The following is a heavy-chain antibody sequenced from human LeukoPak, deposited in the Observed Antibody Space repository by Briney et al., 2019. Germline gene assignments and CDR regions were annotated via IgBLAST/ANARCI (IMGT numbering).Heavy chain of an antibody. Sequence: ASVKVSCKASGYTFTDYYMHWVRQAPGQGLEWMGWINPNSSATRYAQKFEGRVTMTRDTSFRTAYMELRRLRSDDTAVYYCARGGTIFFTAYMDVWGKGTTVTISS. D-gene: IGHD3-16*01. CDR1: GYTFTDYY. CDR2: INPNSSAT. V-gene: IGHV1-2*02. CDR3: ARGGTIFFTAYMDV. J-gene: IGHJ6*03.